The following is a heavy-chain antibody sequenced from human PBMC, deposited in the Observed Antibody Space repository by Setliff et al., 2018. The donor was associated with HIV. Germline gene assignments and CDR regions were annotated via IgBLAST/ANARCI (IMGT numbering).Heavy chain of an antibody. Sequence: SVKVSCRASRSTFNSHTINWVRQAPGQGLDWMGRIIPILGVANYAQRFQGKVTITADKSTSTAYMELTSLRFDDAAMYYCVRGVQSPPHYSYYYMDVWGEGTMVTVS. V-gene: IGHV1-69*02. CDR2: IIPILGVA. CDR1: RSTFNSHT. CDR3: VRGVQSPPHYSYYYMDV. J-gene: IGHJ6*03. D-gene: IGHD3-3*01.